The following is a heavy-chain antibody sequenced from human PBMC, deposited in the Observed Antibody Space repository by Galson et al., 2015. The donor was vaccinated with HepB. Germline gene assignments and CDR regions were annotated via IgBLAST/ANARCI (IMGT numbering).Heavy chain of an antibody. D-gene: IGHD4-23*01. CDR1: GFTFTSGW. J-gene: IGHJ4*02. V-gene: IGHV3-15*01. CDR3: VTVWRYGGNSFDY. CDR2: IKSKVDGETG. Sequence: SLRLSCAASGFTFTSGWMSWVRQAPGKGLEWVGRIKSKVDGETGDYGAPVKDRLTISRDDSKNMLYLQMDSLKTEDTGVYYCVTVWRYGGNSFDYWGQGTLVTVSS.